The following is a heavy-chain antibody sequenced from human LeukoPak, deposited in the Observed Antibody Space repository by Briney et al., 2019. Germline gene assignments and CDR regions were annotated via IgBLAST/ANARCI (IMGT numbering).Heavy chain of an antibody. V-gene: IGHV4-59*01. J-gene: IGHJ3*02. CDR2: IYYSGST. D-gene: IGHD3-10*01. CDR3: AREVHDPAPGSEDAFDI. CDR1: GGSISSYY. Sequence: SETLSLTCTVSGGSISSYYWSWIRQPPGKGLEWIGYIYYSGSTNYNPSLKSRVTISVDTSKNQFSLKLSSVTAADTAVYYCAREVHDPAPGSEDAFDIWGQGTMVIVSS.